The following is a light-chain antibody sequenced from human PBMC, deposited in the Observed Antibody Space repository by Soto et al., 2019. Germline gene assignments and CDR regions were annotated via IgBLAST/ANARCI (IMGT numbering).Light chain of an antibody. CDR2: SAS. CDR1: QGISNY. Sequence: DIQMTQSPSSLFASVGDRVTITCRASQGISNYLAWFQQKPGKVPQLLIYSASTLQSGVPSRFSGSGSGTDFTLTISSLQPEDVATYYCLKHNSAPWTFGHGTKVEIK. J-gene: IGKJ1*01. CDR3: LKHNSAPWT. V-gene: IGKV1-27*01.